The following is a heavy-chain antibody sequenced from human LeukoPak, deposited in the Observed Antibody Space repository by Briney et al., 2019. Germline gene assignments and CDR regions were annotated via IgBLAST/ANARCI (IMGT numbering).Heavy chain of an antibody. J-gene: IGHJ6*02. Sequence: SGPTLVNPTQTLTLTCTFSGFSLSTSGMCVSWIRQPPGKALEWLALIDWDDDRYYSTSLKTRLTISKDTSKNQVVLRMTNMDPADTATYYCARMVSSTVTIDELDKNYYGMDVWGRGTTVTVSS. CDR2: IDWDDDR. D-gene: IGHD4-17*01. CDR1: GFSLSTSGMC. CDR3: ARMVSSTVTIDELDKNYYGMDV. V-gene: IGHV2-70*01.